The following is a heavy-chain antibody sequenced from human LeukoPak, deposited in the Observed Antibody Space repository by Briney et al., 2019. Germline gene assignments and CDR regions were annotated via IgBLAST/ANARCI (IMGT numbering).Heavy chain of an antibody. CDR2: IYYSGST. CDR1: GGSISSYY. J-gene: IGHJ4*02. D-gene: IGHD2-2*01. V-gene: IGHV4-59*08. CDR3: ARHGSSEYLDY. Sequence: PSETLSLTCTVSGGSISSYYWSWIRQPPGKGLEWIGYIYYSGSTNYNPSLKSRVTISVDTSKNQFSLKLSSVTAADTAVYYCARHGSSEYLDYWGQGTLVTVSS.